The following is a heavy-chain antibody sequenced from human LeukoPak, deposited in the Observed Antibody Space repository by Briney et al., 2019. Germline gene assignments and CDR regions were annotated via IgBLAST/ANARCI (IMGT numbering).Heavy chain of an antibody. D-gene: IGHD6-13*01. CDR3: AKGVAAAGIFDY. V-gene: IGHV3-23*01. CDR1: GFTFSSYA. CDR2: ISGSGGST. Sequence: GGSLRLSCAASGFTFSSYAMSWVRQAPGKGLEWVSAISGSGGSTYYADSVKGRFTISRDNSKNTLYLQMNSLRAEDTVVYYCAKGVAAAGIFDYWGQGTLVTVSS. J-gene: IGHJ4*02.